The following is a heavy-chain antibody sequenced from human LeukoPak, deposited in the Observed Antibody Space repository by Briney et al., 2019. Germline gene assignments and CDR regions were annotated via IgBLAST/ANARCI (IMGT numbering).Heavy chain of an antibody. Sequence: SETLSLTCTVSGGSISSGSYYWSWIRQPAGKGLEWIGRIYTSGSTNYNPSLKSRVTMSVDTSKNQFSLKLSSVTAADTAVYYCARDPSSWNDAFDIWGQGTMVTVSS. J-gene: IGHJ3*02. CDR1: GGSISSGSYY. D-gene: IGHD6-13*01. CDR2: IYTSGST. V-gene: IGHV4-61*02. CDR3: ARDPSSWNDAFDI.